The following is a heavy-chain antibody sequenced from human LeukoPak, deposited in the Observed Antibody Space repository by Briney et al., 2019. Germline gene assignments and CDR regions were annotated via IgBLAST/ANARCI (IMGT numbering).Heavy chain of an antibody. CDR3: ARVHGGIVVVPAAINYYYYYYMDV. J-gene: IGHJ6*03. V-gene: IGHV4-34*01. D-gene: IGHD2-2*01. Sequence: SETLSLTCAVYGVSFSGYYWSWIRQPPGKGLEWIGEINHSGSTNYNPSLKSRVTISVDTSKNQFSLKLSSVTAADTAVYYCARVHGGIVVVPAAINYYYYYYMDVWGKGTTVTVSS. CDR1: GVSFSGYY. CDR2: INHSGST.